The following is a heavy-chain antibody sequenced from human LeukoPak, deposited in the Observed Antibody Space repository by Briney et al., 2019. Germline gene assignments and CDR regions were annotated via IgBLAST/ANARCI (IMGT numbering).Heavy chain of an antibody. CDR2: IRDSGDST. D-gene: IGHD6-13*01. J-gene: IGHJ4*02. Sequence: GGSLRLSCAASGFPFSNFAMGWVRQAPGKGLEWVSGIRDSGDSTYSADSVKGRFTISRDNSKNTLYLQMNSLRAEDTAVYYCAKVPASYSSSWYTGDSAFDYWGQGTLVTVSS. V-gene: IGHV3-23*01. CDR3: AKVPASYSSSWYTGDSAFDY. CDR1: GFPFSNFA.